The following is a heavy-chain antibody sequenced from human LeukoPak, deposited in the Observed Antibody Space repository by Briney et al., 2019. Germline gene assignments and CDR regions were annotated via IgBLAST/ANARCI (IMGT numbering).Heavy chain of an antibody. J-gene: IGHJ4*02. CDR1: GFTFSDYY. D-gene: IGHD6-19*01. CDR3: ARDGYSSGWYRGAFDY. CDR2: ISRSGSTL. Sequence: PGGSLRLSCAASGFTFSDYYMSWIRQAPGKGLEWVSYISRSGSTLYNADSVKGRFTISRDNAKNSLYLHMNSLRAEDTAVYYCARDGYSSGWYRGAFDYWGQGTLVTVSP. V-gene: IGHV3-11*01.